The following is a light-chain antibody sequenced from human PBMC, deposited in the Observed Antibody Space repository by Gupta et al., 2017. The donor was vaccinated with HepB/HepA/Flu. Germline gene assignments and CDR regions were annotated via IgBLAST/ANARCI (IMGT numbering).Light chain of an antibody. CDR3: SSWDDSLKDVL. CDR1: SSNIGRTN. J-gene: IGLJ3*02. CDR2: YND. Sequence: QPVLTQPPSASGTPGQRLTMSCSGSSSNIGRTNVNWYQQCPGTAPKLLIYYNDQRPSGVPDRFSGSKSGTSASLVISGLRSEDEANYYCSSWDDSLKDVLFGGGTKLSVL. V-gene: IGLV1-44*01.